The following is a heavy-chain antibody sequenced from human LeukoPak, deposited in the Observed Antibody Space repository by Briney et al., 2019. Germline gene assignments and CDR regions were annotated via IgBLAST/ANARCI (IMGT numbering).Heavy chain of an antibody. Sequence: GGSLRLSCAASGFTFSSYSMNWVRQAPGKGLEWVSSISSSSSYIYYADSVEGRFTISRDNAKNSLYLQMNSLRAEDTAVYYCARVGDSGYCSSTSCYTDYWGQGTLVTVSS. J-gene: IGHJ4*02. CDR1: GFTFSSYS. D-gene: IGHD2-2*02. CDR2: ISSSSSYI. CDR3: ARVGDSGYCSSTSCYTDY. V-gene: IGHV3-21*01.